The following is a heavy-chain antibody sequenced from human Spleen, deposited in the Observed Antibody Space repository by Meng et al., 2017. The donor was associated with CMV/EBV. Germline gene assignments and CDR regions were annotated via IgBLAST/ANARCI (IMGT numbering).Heavy chain of an antibody. D-gene: IGHD2-15*01. V-gene: IGHV2-5*01. CDR2: VYWNDAR. J-gene: IGHJ5*02. CDR3: AHNSFAA. CDR1: EFSFNTGGMN. Sequence: SGPTLVKPTQTLTLTYTFSEFSFNTGGMNMGWIRQPPGKALWLALVYWNDARRYSPSLRSRLTLTKDASKNQVVLTMTNMDPVDTATYFCAHNSFAAWGQGALVTVSS.